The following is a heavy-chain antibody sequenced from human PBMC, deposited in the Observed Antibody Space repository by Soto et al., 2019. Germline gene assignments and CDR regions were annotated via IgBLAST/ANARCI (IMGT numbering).Heavy chain of an antibody. CDR1: GFTVSTSY. D-gene: IGHD6-13*01. CDR3: AREDRYATSWYSFDS. CDR2: IYAGGTS. J-gene: IGHJ4*02. V-gene: IGHV3-53*01. Sequence: EVQLVESGGGLIQPGGSLRLSCAASGFTVSTSYMNWVRQAPGKGLEWVSVIYAGGTSYYADSVKGRFSISRDNSKNMLYLQMNCLRLEDTAVYYCAREDRYATSWYSFDSWGQGTLVTVSS.